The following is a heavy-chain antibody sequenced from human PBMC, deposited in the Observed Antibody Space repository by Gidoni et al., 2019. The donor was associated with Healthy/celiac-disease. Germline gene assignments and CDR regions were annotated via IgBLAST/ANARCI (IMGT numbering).Heavy chain of an antibody. CDR2: TYCRSKWYN. V-gene: IGHV6-1*01. CDR3: AREEYGSGWYI. J-gene: IGHJ3*02. Sequence: LGRTYCRSKWYNDYAVSVKSRIIINPDTSKNQFSLQLSSVTPEDTAVYYCAREEYGSGWYIWGQGTMVTVSS. D-gene: IGHD6-19*01.